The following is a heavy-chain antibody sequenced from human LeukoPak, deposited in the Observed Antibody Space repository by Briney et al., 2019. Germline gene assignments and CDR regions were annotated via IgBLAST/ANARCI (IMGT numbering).Heavy chain of an antibody. D-gene: IGHD1-7*01. CDR3: AKTVYNWNYGDYYGMDV. CDR2: ISWNSGSI. J-gene: IGHJ6*02. CDR1: GFTFDDYA. Sequence: GGSLRLSCAASGFTFDDYAMHWLRQAPGKGLGWVSGISWNSGSIGYADSVKGRFTISRDNAKNSLYLQMNSLRAEDTALYYCAKTVYNWNYGDYYGMDVWGQGTTVTVSS. V-gene: IGHV3-9*01.